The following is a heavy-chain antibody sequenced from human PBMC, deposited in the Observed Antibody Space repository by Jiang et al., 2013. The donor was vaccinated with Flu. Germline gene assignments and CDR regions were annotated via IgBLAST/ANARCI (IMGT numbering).Heavy chain of an antibody. CDR1: GFTFSDYY. V-gene: IGHV3-11*04. J-gene: IGHJ3*02. CDR3: ASGYSGYDPRKPI. CDR2: ISSSGSTI. Sequence: AASGFTFSDYYMSWIRQAPGKGLEWVSYISSSGSTIYYADSVKGRFTISRDNAKNSLYLQMNSLRAEDTAVYYCASGYSGYDPRKPIWGQGTMVTVSS. D-gene: IGHD5-12*01.